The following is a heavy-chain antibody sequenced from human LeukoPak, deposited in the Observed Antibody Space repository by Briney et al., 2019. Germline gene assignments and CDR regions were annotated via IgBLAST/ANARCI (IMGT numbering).Heavy chain of an antibody. J-gene: IGHJ4*02. CDR1: GFTFSNVW. V-gene: IGHV3-15*01. CDR3: AIGHATAGSLCKY. Sequence: GGSLRLSCAASGFTFSNVWMNWFRQAPGKGLEWVGRIKSKTDGETTDYGAPVKGRFIISRDDSRNTLSLQMDSLKNDDTAVYYCAIGHATAGSLCKYWGQGTLVIVSS. CDR2: IKSKTDGETT. D-gene: IGHD3-10*01.